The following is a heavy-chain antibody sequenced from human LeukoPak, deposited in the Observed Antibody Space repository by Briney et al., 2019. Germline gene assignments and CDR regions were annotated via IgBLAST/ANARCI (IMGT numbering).Heavy chain of an antibody. CDR1: GFTFSSYS. V-gene: IGHV3-30*02. CDR2: IRYDGSNK. Sequence: QAGGSLRLSCAASGFTFSSYSMNWVRQAPGKGLEWVAFIRYDGSNKYYADSVKGRFTISRDNSKNTLYLQMNSLRAEDTAVYYCAKTLRELSGGAFDIWGQGTMVTVSS. CDR3: AKTLRELSGGAFDI. J-gene: IGHJ3*02. D-gene: IGHD1-26*01.